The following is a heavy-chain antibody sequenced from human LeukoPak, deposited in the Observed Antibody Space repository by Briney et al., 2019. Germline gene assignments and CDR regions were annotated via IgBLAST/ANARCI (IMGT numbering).Heavy chain of an antibody. D-gene: IGHD6-6*01. CDR1: GGSFSGYY. V-gene: IGHV4-34*01. CDR2: IYHSGST. CDR3: ARVSSYGWFDP. Sequence: PSETLSLTCAVYGGSFSGYYWSWIRQPPGKGLEWIGSIYHSGSTYYNPSLKSRVTISVDTSKNQLSLKLSSVTAADTAVYYCARVSSYGWFDPWGQGTLVTVSS. J-gene: IGHJ5*02.